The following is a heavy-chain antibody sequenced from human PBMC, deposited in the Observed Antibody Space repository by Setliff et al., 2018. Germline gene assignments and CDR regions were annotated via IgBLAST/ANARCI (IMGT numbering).Heavy chain of an antibody. CDR2: ISSGSNSI. V-gene: IGHV3-11*04. CDR1: GFTFTYYS. D-gene: IGHD2-21*02. CDR3: AKCGGDHCCPLNYYQYMDV. J-gene: IGHJ6*03. Sequence: SCEASGFTFTYYSMSWVRQAPGKGLEWISYISSGSNSIYYADSVKGRFTVSRDNAKNTLYLQMNSLRDEDTAFYYCAKCGGDHCCPLNYYQYMDVWGKGTTVNVSS.